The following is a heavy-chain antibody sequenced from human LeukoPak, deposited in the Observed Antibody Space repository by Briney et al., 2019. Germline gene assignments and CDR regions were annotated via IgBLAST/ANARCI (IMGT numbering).Heavy chain of an antibody. CDR1: GFTFSTYW. D-gene: IGHD3-10*01. CDR2: IKHDGSEK. CDR3: ARPDDSGSFYRSDY. J-gene: IGHJ4*02. Sequence: PGGSLRLSCTVSGFTFSTYWMSWVRQAPGKGLEWVANIKHDGSEKYFVDSVKGRFTISRDNAKNSLYLQLNSLRAEDTAVYYCARPDDSGSFYRSDYWGQGSLVTVSS. V-gene: IGHV3-7*01.